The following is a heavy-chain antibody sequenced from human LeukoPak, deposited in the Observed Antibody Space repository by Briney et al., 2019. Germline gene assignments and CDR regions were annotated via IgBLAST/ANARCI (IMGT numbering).Heavy chain of an antibody. CDR3: ARVRGSSWPTYYFDY. CDR2: INPSGGST. D-gene: IGHD6-13*01. CDR1: GYTFTSYY. V-gene: IGHV1-46*01. Sequence: ASVKVSCTASGYTFTSYYMHSVRQAPGHGLEGMGIINPSGGSTTYAQKFQARVTMPRHTSTSTVYMELSSLRSEDTAVYYCARVRGSSWPTYYFDYWGQGTLVTVSS. J-gene: IGHJ4*02.